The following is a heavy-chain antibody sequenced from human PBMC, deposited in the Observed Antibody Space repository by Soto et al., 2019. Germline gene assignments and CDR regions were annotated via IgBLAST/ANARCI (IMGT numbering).Heavy chain of an antibody. CDR2: ISYSGNT. CDR1: GGSISSSNYY. Sequence: SETLSLTCTVSGGSISSSNYYWGWIRQPPGKGLEWIGSISYSGNTYNNPSLKSRVTISVDTSKNQFSLKLSSVTAADTAVYYCARTVGTTQTAFDYWGQGTLVTVS. V-gene: IGHV4-39*01. J-gene: IGHJ4*02. D-gene: IGHD1-26*01. CDR3: ARTVGTTQTAFDY.